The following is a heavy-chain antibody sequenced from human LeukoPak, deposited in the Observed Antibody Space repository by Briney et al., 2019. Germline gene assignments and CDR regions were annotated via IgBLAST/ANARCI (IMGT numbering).Heavy chain of an antibody. CDR3: ASTSLFGKYYFDY. CDR2: ISAYNGNT. V-gene: IGHV1-18*01. D-gene: IGHD2-21*01. CDR1: GYTFTSYG. Sequence: ASVTVSFKASGYTFTSYGISWVRQAPGQGLEWMGWISAYNGNTNYAQKLQGRVTMTTDTSTSTAYMELRSLRSDDTAVYYCASTSLFGKYYFDYWGQGTLVTVSS. J-gene: IGHJ4*02.